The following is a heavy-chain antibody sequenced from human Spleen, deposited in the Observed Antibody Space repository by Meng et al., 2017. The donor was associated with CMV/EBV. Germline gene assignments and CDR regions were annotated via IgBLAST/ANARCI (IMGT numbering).Heavy chain of an antibody. J-gene: IGHJ3*02. D-gene: IGHD5-24*01. CDR3: ARGARWAFDI. Sequence: SETLSLTCAVYGGSFSAYYWIWIRQPPGEGLEWIGEINHSGSTNYSPSLKSRVTMSVDASKTQFSLKLSPVTAADTAVYYCARGARWAFDIWGQGTMVTVSS. CDR1: GGSFSAYY. CDR2: INHSGST. V-gene: IGHV4-34*01.